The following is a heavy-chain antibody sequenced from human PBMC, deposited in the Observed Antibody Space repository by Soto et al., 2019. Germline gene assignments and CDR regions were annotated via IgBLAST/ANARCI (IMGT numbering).Heavy chain of an antibody. V-gene: IGHV4-31*03. Sequence: QVQLQESGPGLVKPSQTLSLTCTVSGGSISSGGYYWSWIRQHPGKGLEWIGCIYYSGSTYYNPSRNSRVTISVDTSKNHFSLKLRSVTAAYTAVYYCARGVTLVRGVIPTPYFDYWGQGALVTVSS. D-gene: IGHD3-10*01. CDR3: ARGVTLVRGVIPTPYFDY. J-gene: IGHJ4*02. CDR2: IYYSGST. CDR1: GGSISSGGYY.